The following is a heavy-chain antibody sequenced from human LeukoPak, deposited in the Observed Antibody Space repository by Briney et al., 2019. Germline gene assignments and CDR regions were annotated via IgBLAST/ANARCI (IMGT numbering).Heavy chain of an antibody. D-gene: IGHD3-22*01. CDR1: GFTFNIYA. Sequence: GGSLRLSCAASGFTFNIYATSWVRLAPGKGLQWVASMCGSAGCTFYSDSVKGRFTISRDNSKNTLYLQMNSLRAEDTAIYYCVRDRPNYHESNGHYYNRDGDHWGQGTLVTVSS. V-gene: IGHV3-23*01. J-gene: IGHJ5*02. CDR2: MCGSAGCT. CDR3: VRDRPNYHESNGHYYNRDGDH.